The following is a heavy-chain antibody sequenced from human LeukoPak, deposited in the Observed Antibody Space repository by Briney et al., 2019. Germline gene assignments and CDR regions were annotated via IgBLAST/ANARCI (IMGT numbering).Heavy chain of an antibody. V-gene: IGHV3-23*01. D-gene: IGHD2-15*01. CDR2: ITGSVVNT. J-gene: IGHJ4*02. CDR3: AKDYTGSSDN. CDR1: GFTFSNYA. Sequence: GGSLRLSCAASGFTFSNYAMNWVRQAPGKGLEWVSTITGSVVNTYYADSVKGRFTISRDNSKSMLYLQMNSLRAEDTALYYCAKDYTGSSDNWGQGTLVTVSS.